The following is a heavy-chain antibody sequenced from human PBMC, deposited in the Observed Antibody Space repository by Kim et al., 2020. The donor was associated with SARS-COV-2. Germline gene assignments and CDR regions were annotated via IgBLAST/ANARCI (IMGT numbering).Heavy chain of an antibody. D-gene: IGHD2-2*01. J-gene: IGHJ4*02. V-gene: IGHV1-46*01. CDR3: ARDRSSTSYHFDY. Sequence: YAQKFQGRVTMTRDTSTSTVYMELSSLRSEDTAVYYCARDRSSTSYHFDYWGQGTLVTVSS.